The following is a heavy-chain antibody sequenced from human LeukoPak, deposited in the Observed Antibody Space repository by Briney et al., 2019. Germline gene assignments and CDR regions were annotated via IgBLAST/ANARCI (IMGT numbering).Heavy chain of an antibody. D-gene: IGHD3-10*01. CDR1: GFTFSGYF. Sequence: GGSLRLSCAASGFTFSGYFMNWIRQAPGKGLEWVSYISPGSDYTNYADSVKGRFTISRDNAKNSLYLQVNSLRAEDTAVYYRARGGGATGVPITMVRGVISYDMDVWGQGTTVTVSS. CDR2: ISPGSDYT. J-gene: IGHJ6*02. CDR3: ARGGGATGVPITMVRGVISYDMDV. V-gene: IGHV3-11*06.